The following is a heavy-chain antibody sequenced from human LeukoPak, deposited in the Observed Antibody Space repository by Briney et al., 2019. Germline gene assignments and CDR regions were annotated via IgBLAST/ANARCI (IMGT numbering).Heavy chain of an antibody. V-gene: IGHV1-18*01. CDR2: ISAYNGNT. CDR1: GGTFRIYA. CDR3: ARVLREQDFDY. Sequence: GASVGVSCKASGGTFRIYAISWVRQAPGQGLEWMGWISAYNGNTNYAQKLQGRVTMTTNTSTSTAYMELRSLRSDDTAVYYCARVLREQDFDYWGQGTLVTVSS. J-gene: IGHJ4*02. D-gene: IGHD1-26*01.